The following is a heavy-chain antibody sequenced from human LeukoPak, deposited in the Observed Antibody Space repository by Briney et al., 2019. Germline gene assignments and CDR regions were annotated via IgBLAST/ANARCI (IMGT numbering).Heavy chain of an antibody. CDR2: IYSGGST. CDR1: GITVSDNY. V-gene: IGHV3-66*01. J-gene: IGHJ4*02. CDR3: AREQLGMAY. D-gene: IGHD7-27*01. Sequence: GGSLRLSCAASGITVSDNYMSWVRLAPGKGLEWVSVIYSGGSTYYADSVMGRFTISRDNSKNTLYLQMNTLRAGDTAVYYCAREQLGMAYWGQGTQVTVSS.